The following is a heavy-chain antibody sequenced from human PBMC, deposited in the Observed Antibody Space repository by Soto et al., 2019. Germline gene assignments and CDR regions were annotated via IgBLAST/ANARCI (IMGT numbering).Heavy chain of an antibody. CDR2: IDSSGEK. Sequence: QVTLKESGPVPVKPTETLTLRCTVSGLSITDSEMGVSWIRQPPGQPLEWLAHIDSSGEKSYRTFLKSRLAISKDTSKSQIVLTMTNMDPADTATYYCARRHLAVAVSPWFDRWGQGIPVTVSS. CDR1: GLSITDSEMG. D-gene: IGHD6-19*01. J-gene: IGHJ5*02. V-gene: IGHV2-26*01. CDR3: ARRHLAVAVSPWFDR.